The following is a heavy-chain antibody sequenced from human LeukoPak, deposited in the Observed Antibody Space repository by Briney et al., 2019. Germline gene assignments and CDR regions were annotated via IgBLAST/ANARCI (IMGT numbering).Heavy chain of an antibody. V-gene: IGHV1-2*02. CDR1: GYTFTGYY. D-gene: IGHD3-22*01. J-gene: IGHJ3*02. CDR2: INPNGGGT. CDR3: WYYYDSSNAVVNAFDI. Sequence: ASVKVSCKASGYTFTGYYMHWVRQAPGQGLEWMGWINPNGGGTNYAQKFQGRVTMTRDTSISTAYMELSRLRSDDTAVYYCWYYYDSSNAVVNAFDIWGQGTMVTVSS.